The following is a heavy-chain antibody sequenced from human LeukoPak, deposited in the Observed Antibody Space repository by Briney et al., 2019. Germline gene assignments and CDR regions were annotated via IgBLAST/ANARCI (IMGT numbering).Heavy chain of an antibody. V-gene: IGHV4-34*01. D-gene: IGHD3-10*01. CDR1: GGSFSGYY. Sequence: PSETLSLTCAVYGGSFSGYYWSWIRQPPGKGLEWIGEINHSGSTNYNPSLKSRVTISVDTSKNQFSLKLSSVTAADTAVYYCARDRTHLSGTLPFGEYGMDVWGQGTTVTVPS. CDR2: INHSGST. J-gene: IGHJ6*02. CDR3: ARDRTHLSGTLPFGEYGMDV.